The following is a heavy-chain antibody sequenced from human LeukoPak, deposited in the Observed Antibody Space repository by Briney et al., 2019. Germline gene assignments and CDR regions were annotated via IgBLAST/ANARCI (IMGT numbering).Heavy chain of an antibody. Sequence: PGGSLRLSCAASGFTFSSYAMHWVRQAPGKGLEWVSAISAGGSSTYSADSVKGRFTISRDNSKNTLYLRMNSLRAEDTAVYYCAKMRDFWSGYLGYFDLWGRGTLVTVSS. CDR1: GFTFSSYA. J-gene: IGHJ2*01. V-gene: IGHV3-23*01. CDR2: ISAGGSST. CDR3: AKMRDFWSGYLGYFDL. D-gene: IGHD3-3*01.